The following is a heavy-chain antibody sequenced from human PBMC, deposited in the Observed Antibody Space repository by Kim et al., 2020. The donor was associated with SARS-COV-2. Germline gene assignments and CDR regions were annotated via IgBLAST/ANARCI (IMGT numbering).Heavy chain of an antibody. D-gene: IGHD6-19*01. Sequence: GGSLRLSCATSAFTFSNYAMNWVRQAPGKGLGWVSAISGSGGSTNYADSVKGRFTISRDNSKNTLYLQMNSLRVEDTAVYYCAKDASSGWYADYWGQGTLVTVSS. CDR2: ISGSGGST. V-gene: IGHV3-23*01. J-gene: IGHJ4*02. CDR1: AFTFSNYA. CDR3: AKDASSGWYADY.